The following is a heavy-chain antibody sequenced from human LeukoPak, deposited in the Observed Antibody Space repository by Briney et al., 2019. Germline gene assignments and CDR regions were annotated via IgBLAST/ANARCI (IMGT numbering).Heavy chain of an antibody. CDR3: ARDSNTMVRGVNYYGMDV. J-gene: IGHJ6*02. CDR2: IYYSGST. CDR1: GGSISSYY. D-gene: IGHD3-10*01. Sequence: SETLSLTCTVSGGSISSYYWSWIRQPPGKGLEWIGYIYYSGSTNYNPSLKSRVTISVDTSKSQFSLKLSSVTAADTAVYYCARDSNTMVRGVNYYGMDVWGQGTTVTVSS. V-gene: IGHV4-59*01.